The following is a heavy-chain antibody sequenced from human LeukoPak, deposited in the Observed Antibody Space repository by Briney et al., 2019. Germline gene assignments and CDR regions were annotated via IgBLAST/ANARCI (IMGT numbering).Heavy chain of an antibody. J-gene: IGHJ6*02. V-gene: IGHV3-11*04. CDR3: ATSGRGNYYYGMDV. Sequence: GGSLRLSCAVSGFNFSDYYMSWIRQAPGKGLEWVSYISSSSSTMYYADSVKGRFTISRDNAKNSLYLQMNSLRAEGTAVYYCATSGRGNYYYGMDVWGQGTTVTVSS. D-gene: IGHD6-25*01. CDR2: ISSSSSTM. CDR1: GFNFSDYY.